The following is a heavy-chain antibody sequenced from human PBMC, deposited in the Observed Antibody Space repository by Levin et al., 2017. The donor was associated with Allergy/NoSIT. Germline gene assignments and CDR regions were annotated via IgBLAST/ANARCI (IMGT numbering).Heavy chain of an antibody. CDR3: AKAGATTGYGGYFDY. CDR2: ISGSGGDT. J-gene: IGHJ4*02. V-gene: IGHV3-23*01. Sequence: GESLKISCAASGFTFTSHAMSWVRQAPGRGLEWVSAISGSGGDTYYADSVKGRFTISRDNSKNTLYLQMNSLRAEDTAVYYCAKAGATTGYGGYFDYWGQGTLVTVSS. CDR1: GFTFTSHA. D-gene: IGHD4-17*01.